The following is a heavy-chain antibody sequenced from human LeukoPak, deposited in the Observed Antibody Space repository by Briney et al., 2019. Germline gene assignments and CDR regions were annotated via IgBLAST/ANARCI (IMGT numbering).Heavy chain of an antibody. V-gene: IGHV4-39*07. CDR2: IYYSGST. CDR1: GGSISSSSYY. CDR3: ARGTTVVTRGLDY. D-gene: IGHD4-23*01. J-gene: IGHJ4*02. Sequence: SETLSLTCTVSGGSISSSSYYWGWIRQPPGKGLEWIGSIYYSGSTYYNPSLKSRATISVDTSKNQFSLKLSSVTAADTAVYYCARGTTVVTRGLDYWGQGTLVTVSS.